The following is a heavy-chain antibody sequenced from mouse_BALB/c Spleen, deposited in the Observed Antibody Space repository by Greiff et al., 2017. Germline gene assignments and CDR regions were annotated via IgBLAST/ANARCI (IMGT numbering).Heavy chain of an antibody. D-gene: IGHD1-2*01. CDR1: GFTFSSYT. CDR3: ARHPSHYDGNYYAMDY. Sequence: EVKLVESGGGLVQPGGSLKLSCAASGFTFSSYTMSWVRQTPEKRLEWVAYISNGGGSTYYPDTVKGRFTISRDNAKNTLYLQMSSLKSEDTAMYYCARHPSHYDGNYYAMDYWGQGTSVTVSS. J-gene: IGHJ4*01. V-gene: IGHV5-12-2*01. CDR2: ISNGGGST.